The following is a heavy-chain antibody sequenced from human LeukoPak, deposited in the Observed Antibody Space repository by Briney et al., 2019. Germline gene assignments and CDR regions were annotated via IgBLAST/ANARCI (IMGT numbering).Heavy chain of an antibody. CDR1: GVSISSSSYY. J-gene: IGHJ4*02. Sequence: RSSETLSLTCTVSGVSISSSSYYWGWIRQPPGKGLEWIGSIYYSGSTYYNPSLKSRVTISVDTSKNQFSLKLSSVTAADTAVYYCVVSNFDYWGQGTLVTVSS. CDR3: VVSNFDY. CDR2: IYYSGST. V-gene: IGHV4-39*01. D-gene: IGHD3-16*02.